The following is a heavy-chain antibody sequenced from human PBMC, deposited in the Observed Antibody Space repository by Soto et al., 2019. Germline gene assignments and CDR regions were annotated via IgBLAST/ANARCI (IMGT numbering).Heavy chain of an antibody. V-gene: IGHV5-51*01. J-gene: IGHJ4*02. D-gene: IGHD1-1*01. CDR2: IYVGDSDT. Sequence: PGESLKISCKGSGYSFTTHWIAWVRQMPGEGLEWMGIIYVGDSDTRYSPSFQGQVTISADKSITTAYLQWSSLKASDTGIYYCERATSGTTHPYHLDYWGQGTPVTVSS. CDR3: ERATSGTTHPYHLDY. CDR1: GYSFTTHW.